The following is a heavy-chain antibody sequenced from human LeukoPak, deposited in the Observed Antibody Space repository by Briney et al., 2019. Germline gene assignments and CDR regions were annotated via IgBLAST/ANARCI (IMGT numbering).Heavy chain of an antibody. CDR3: AREAHYCDSSGSFDY. CDR2: IIPILGIA. J-gene: IGHJ4*02. Sequence: ASVKVSCKASGGTFSSYTISWVRQAPGQGLEWMGRIIPILGIANYAQKFQGRVTITADKSTSTAYMELSSLRSEDTAVYYCAREAHYCDSSGSFDYWGQGTLVTVSS. V-gene: IGHV1-69*04. D-gene: IGHD3-22*01. CDR1: GGTFSSYT.